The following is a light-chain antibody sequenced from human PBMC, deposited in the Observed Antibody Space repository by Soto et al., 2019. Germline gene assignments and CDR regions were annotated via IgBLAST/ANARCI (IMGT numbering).Light chain of an antibody. Sequence: QSVLTQPASVSGSPGQSITISCTGSSSDVGAYTSVSWYQQHPGKAPKLMIYEVSNRPSGVSRRFSGSKSGNTASLTISGLKAVGEAHYYSSSHTSDNRDYGFGTGTKVTVL. CDR3: SSHTSDNRDYG. J-gene: IGLJ1*01. CDR1: SSDVGAYTS. CDR2: EVS. V-gene: IGLV2-14*01.